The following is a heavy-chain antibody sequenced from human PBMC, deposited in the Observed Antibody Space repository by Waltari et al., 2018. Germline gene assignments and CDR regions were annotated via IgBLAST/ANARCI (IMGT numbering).Heavy chain of an antibody. J-gene: IGHJ4*02. CDR1: GLPFSRAT. D-gene: IGHD3-10*01. CDR2: AKSKPEGGAI. V-gene: IGHV3-15*01. Sequence: EVQMLESGGDLVKPGGSLRRSCAAAGLPFSRATMTWVRQAPGKGLEWVGRAKSKPEGGAIDYAAPVRGRFNILRDDSKNTLYLQMNSLRTEDTGVYYCIHYGPETYSTDKWGPGTLVTVSS. CDR3: IHYGPETYSTDK.